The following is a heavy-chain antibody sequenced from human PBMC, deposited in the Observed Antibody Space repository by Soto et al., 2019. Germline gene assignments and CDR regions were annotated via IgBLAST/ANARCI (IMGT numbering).Heavy chain of an antibody. D-gene: IGHD1-26*01. Sequence: PSETLSLTWDVSGDSISSFNWWNWVRQPPGEGLQWIGEIYSTGTTKYNPSLESRVTISVDGSKNQFSLRLTSVTAADTAVSYRALPRVLEVARNHKCYYHLSFWRQGPTVAVSS. J-gene: IGHJ6*02. V-gene: IGHV4-4*02. CDR1: GDSISSFNW. CDR3: ALPRVLEVARNHKCYYHLSF. CDR2: IYSTGTT.